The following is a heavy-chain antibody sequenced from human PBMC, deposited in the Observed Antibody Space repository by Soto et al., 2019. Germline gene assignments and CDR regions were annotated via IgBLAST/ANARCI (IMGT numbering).Heavy chain of an antibody. CDR2: IYHSGGT. V-gene: IGHV4-30-2*01. CDR1: GGSISSGGYS. Sequence: SETMSLTCAVSGGSISSGGYSWNWIRQPPGKGLEWIGYIYHSGGTLYNPSLKSRVTISVDTSKNQFSLKLNSVTAADTAVYYCARDLWGYCGADCYPLDVWGQGTTVTVSS. CDR3: ARDLWGYCGADCYPLDV. J-gene: IGHJ6*02. D-gene: IGHD2-21*02.